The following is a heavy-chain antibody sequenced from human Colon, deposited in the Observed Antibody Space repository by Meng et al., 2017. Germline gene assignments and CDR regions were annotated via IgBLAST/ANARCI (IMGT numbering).Heavy chain of an antibody. CDR3: ARLVTTVTTGNWFDP. V-gene: IGHV4-39*06. Sequence: RRPRQWAAPGLARPSETCSLTGTVSGASINSGSYSWAWVRQAPGKGLEWIGSIHNSGKTYYNSSLKSRVTILVDTSKNQFSLKLTSVTAADTAVYLCARLVTTVTTGNWFDPWGQGTLVTVSS. J-gene: IGHJ5*02. CDR2: IHNSGKT. CDR1: GASINSGSYS. D-gene: IGHD4-17*01.